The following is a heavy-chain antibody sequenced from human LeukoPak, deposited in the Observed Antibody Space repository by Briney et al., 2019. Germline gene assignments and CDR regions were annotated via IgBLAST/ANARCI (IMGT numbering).Heavy chain of an antibody. CDR2: IKEDGSEK. CDR1: GFTFSSYW. CDR3: ARAGYSSGWYRGKYYYYGMDV. Sequence: GGSLRLSCAATGFTFSSYWMTWVRQAPGKGLEWVANIKEDGSEKYYVDSVKGRITISRDNAKNSLYLQMNSLGAEDTAVYYCARAGYSSGWYRGKYYYYGMDVWGQGTTVTVSS. D-gene: IGHD6-19*01. J-gene: IGHJ6*02. V-gene: IGHV3-7*03.